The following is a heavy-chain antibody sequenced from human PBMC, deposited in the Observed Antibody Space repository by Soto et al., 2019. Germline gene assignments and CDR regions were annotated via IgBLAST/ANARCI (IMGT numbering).Heavy chain of an antibody. Sequence: PGGSLRLSCAASGFTFSSYAMHWVRQAPGKGLEYVSAISSNGGSTYYAKSVKGRFTISRDNSKNTLYLQMGSLRAEDMSVYYCARDNYFGSGSYYITSSRRLYMDVWGKGTTVTVS. D-gene: IGHD3-10*01. CDR1: GFTFSSYA. V-gene: IGHV3-64*01. J-gene: IGHJ6*03. CDR3: ARDNYFGSGSYYITSSRRLYMDV. CDR2: ISSNGGST.